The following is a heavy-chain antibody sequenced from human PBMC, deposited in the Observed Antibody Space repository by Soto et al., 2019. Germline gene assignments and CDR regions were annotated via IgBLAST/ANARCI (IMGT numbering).Heavy chain of an antibody. CDR3: ARDQTFADSSGDYDH. CDR1: GYTFVSYG. Sequence: QIQLVQSAAEVKKPGASVKVSCKTSGYTFVSYGISWVRQAPGQGLEWMGWISPYNGNTNFAQRFRGRVTRTTDTSTDIVYMDLWSLKSDDTAVYSCARDQTFADSSGDYDHWGQGPLITVSS. CDR2: ISPYNGNT. D-gene: IGHD3-22*01. J-gene: IGHJ5*02. V-gene: IGHV1-18*04.